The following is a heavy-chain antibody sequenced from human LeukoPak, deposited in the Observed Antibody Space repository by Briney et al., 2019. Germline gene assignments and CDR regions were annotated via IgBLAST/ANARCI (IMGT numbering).Heavy chain of an antibody. J-gene: IGHJ5*02. V-gene: IGHV1-69*02. Sequence: SVKVSCKASGGTFSSYTISWVRQAPGQGLEWMGRIIPILGIANYAQKFQGRVTITADKSTSTAYVELSSLRSEDTAVYYCARSKRYSSSWSNWFDPWGQGTLVTVSS. D-gene: IGHD6-13*01. CDR1: GGTFSSYT. CDR3: ARSKRYSSSWSNWFDP. CDR2: IIPILGIA.